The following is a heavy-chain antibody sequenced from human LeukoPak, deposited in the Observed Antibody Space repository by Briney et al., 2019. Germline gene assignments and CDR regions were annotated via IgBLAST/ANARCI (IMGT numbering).Heavy chain of an antibody. J-gene: IGHJ4*02. CDR3: ARDYEAL. Sequence: GGSLRLSCAASGFTFDDYAMHWVRQAPGKGLEWVSLISGDGGSTYYADSVKGRFTISRDNSKNTLYLQMNSLRAEDTAVYYCARDYEALGGQGTLVTVSS. CDR2: ISGDGGST. D-gene: IGHD3-16*01. CDR1: GFTFDDYA. V-gene: IGHV3-43*02.